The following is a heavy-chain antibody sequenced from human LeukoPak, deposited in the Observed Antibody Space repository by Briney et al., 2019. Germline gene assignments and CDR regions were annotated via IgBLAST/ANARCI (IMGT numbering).Heavy chain of an antibody. J-gene: IGHJ4*02. V-gene: IGHV3-30*18. CDR2: ISYDGSNK. CDR1: GFTFSSYG. CDR3: AKDLAYSGSYSFDY. Sequence: PGGSLRLSCAASGFTFSSYGMHWVRQAPGKGLEWVAVISYDGSNKYYADSVKGRFTISRDNSKNTLYLQMNSLRAEDTAVYYCAKDLAYSGSYSFDYWGQGTLVTVSS. D-gene: IGHD1-26*01.